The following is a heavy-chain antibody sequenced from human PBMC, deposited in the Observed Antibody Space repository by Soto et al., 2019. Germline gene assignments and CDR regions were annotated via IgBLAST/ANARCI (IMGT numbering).Heavy chain of an antibody. Sequence: EVQLVESGGGLVQPGGSLRLSCAASGFTFSSYWMHWVRQAPGKGLVWVSRINSDGSSTSYADSVKGRFTISRDNAKNSLYLQMNSLSAEDTAVYYCARDLNRWLVPWLDYWGQGTLVTVSS. J-gene: IGHJ4*02. CDR2: INSDGSST. CDR1: GFTFSSYW. D-gene: IGHD6-19*01. CDR3: ARDLNRWLVPWLDY. V-gene: IGHV3-74*01.